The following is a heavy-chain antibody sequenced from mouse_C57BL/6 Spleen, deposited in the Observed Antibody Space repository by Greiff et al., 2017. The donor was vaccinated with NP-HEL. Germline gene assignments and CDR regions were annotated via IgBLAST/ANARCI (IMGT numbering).Heavy chain of an antibody. D-gene: IGHD1-1*01. Sequence: EVQLMESGGGLVKPGGSLKLSCAASGFTFSSYAMSWVRQTPEKRLEWVATISDGGSYTYYPDNVKGRFTISRDNAKNNLYLQMSHLKSEDTAMYYCARESYGFAYWGQGTLVTVSA. CDR3: ARESYGFAY. V-gene: IGHV5-4*01. J-gene: IGHJ3*01. CDR1: GFTFSSYA. CDR2: ISDGGSYT.